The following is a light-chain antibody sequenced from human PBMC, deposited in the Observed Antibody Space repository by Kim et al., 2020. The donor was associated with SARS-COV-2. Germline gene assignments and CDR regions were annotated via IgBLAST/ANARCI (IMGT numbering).Light chain of an antibody. CDR1: SSNIGSNT. J-gene: IGLJ3*02. CDR3: ATWDDSLDVWM. V-gene: IGLV1-44*01. CDR2: TDD. Sequence: QSVLTQPPSASGTPGQRVTISWSGSSSNIGSNTVNWYQQFPGTAPQLLIDTDDRRPSGVSDRASCSTCGTAASLAISALRDEDEADYYCATWDDSLDVWMFGGGTQLTVL.